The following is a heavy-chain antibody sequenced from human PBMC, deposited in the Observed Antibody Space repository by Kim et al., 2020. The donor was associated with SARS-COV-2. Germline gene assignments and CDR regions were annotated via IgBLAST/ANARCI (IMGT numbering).Heavy chain of an antibody. Sequence: GGSLRLSCAASGFPFSSYSMNWVRQAPGKGLEWVSYISSSSSTIYYADSVKGRFTISRDNAKNSLYLQMNSLRDEDTAVYYCARVTPYGDYVYSAFDIWGQGTMVTVSS. J-gene: IGHJ3*02. CDR2: ISSSSSTI. V-gene: IGHV3-48*02. CDR1: GFPFSSYS. D-gene: IGHD4-17*01. CDR3: ARVTPYGDYVYSAFDI.